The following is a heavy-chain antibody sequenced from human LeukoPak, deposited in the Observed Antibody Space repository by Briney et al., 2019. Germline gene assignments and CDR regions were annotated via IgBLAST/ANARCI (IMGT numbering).Heavy chain of an antibody. J-gene: IGHJ4*02. CDR1: GFTFSSYE. D-gene: IGHD6-19*01. CDR3: ARDHGAVAGTNGFDY. Sequence: PGGSLRLSCAASGFTFSSYEMNWVRQAPGKGLEWVSYISSSGSTIYYADSVRGRFTISRDNAKNSLYLQMNSLRAEDTAVYYCARDHGAVAGTNGFDYWGQGILVTVSS. CDR2: ISSSGSTI. V-gene: IGHV3-48*03.